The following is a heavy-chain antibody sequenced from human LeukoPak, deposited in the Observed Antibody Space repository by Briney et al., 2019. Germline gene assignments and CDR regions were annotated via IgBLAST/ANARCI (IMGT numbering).Heavy chain of an antibody. D-gene: IGHD6-13*01. CDR3: AREITDGYSSSWSLDY. J-gene: IGHJ4*02. Sequence: SVKVSCKASGGTFSSYAISWVRQAPGQGLEWMGRIIPVLGIANYAQKFQGRVTITADKSTSTAYMELSSLRSEDTAVYYCAREITDGYSSSWSLDYWGQGTLVTVSS. CDR1: GGTFSSYA. V-gene: IGHV1-69*04. CDR2: IIPVLGIA.